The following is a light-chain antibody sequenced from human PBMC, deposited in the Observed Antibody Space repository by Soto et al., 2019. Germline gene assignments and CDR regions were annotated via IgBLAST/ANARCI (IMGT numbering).Light chain of an antibody. CDR2: KAS. CDR3: MQATHWPLT. CDR1: ESLVYNDGDSY. J-gene: IGKJ5*01. Sequence: DVELTQSPLSLPVTLGQPASISCRSSESLVYNDGDSYLNWFHQRPGQSPRRLIYKASNRASGVPDRFSGSGSGTDFTLKISRVEAEDVGIYYCMQATHWPLTFGQGTRLEIK. V-gene: IGKV2-30*01.